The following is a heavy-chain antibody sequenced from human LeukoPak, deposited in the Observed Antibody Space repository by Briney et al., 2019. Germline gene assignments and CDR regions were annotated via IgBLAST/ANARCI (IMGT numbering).Heavy chain of an antibody. V-gene: IGHV3-30*02. CDR2: IRYDGSNK. CDR1: GFTFSSYG. CDR3: AKDLLAYCGGDCYLDAFDI. Sequence: GGSLRLSCAASGFTFSSYGMHWVRQAPGKGLEWVAFIRYDGSNKYYADSVKSRFTISRDNSKNTLYLQMNSLRAEDTAVYYCAKDLLAYCGGDCYLDAFDIWGQGTMVTVSP. D-gene: IGHD2-21*01. J-gene: IGHJ3*02.